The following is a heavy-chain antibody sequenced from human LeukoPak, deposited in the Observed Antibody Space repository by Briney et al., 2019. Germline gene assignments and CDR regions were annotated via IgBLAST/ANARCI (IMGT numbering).Heavy chain of an antibody. V-gene: IGHV3-23*01. CDR3: ARDRGNIAARAASYYFDY. CDR1: GFTFSSYG. Sequence: HPGGSLRLSCADSGFTFSSYGMGWVRQAPGKGLEWVSGISGSGESTFYADSVKGRFTISRDNSKNTLYLQMNSLRAEDTAVYYCARDRGNIAARAASYYFDYWGQGTLVTVSS. D-gene: IGHD6-6*01. J-gene: IGHJ4*02. CDR2: ISGSGEST.